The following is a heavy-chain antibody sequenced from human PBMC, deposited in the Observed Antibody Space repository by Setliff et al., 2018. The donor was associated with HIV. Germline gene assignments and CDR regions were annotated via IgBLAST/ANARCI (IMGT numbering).Heavy chain of an antibody. CDR3: ARVGHYFDAFDI. D-gene: IGHD3-22*01. V-gene: IGHV4-38-2*01. J-gene: IGHJ3*02. CDR1: GYSISSGYY. CDR2: IYHSGTT. Sequence: PSETLSLTCAVSGYSISSGYYWGWIRQPPGKGLEWVGSIYHSGTTYYNPSLKSRVTISVDTSKNHFSLKLTSVTAAGTAIYYCARVGHYFDAFDIWGQGTMVTVSS.